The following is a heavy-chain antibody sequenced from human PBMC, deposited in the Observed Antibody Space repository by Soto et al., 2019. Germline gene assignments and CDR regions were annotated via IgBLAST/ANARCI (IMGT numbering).Heavy chain of an antibody. CDR1: GGTFSSYT. J-gene: IGHJ4*02. V-gene: IGHV1-69*08. Sequence: VKVSCKASGGTFSSYTISWVRQAPGEGLEWMGRINIIFGSAKYAQKFQGRVTITADKSTNTAYMEMSSLTSDDTAVYFCARGSLYGGYLGRGPPPDNVYFDYWGQGTLVTVSS. CDR2: INIIFGSA. D-gene: IGHD5-12*01. CDR3: ARGSLYGGYLGRGPPPDNVYFDY.